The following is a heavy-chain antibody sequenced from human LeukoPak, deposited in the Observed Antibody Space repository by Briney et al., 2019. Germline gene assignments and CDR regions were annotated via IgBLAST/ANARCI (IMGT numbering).Heavy chain of an antibody. V-gene: IGHV1-46*01. D-gene: IGHD6-13*01. Sequence: ASVKVSCKASGYTFTSYYMHWVRQAPGQGLEWMGIINPSGGSTSYAQKFQGRVTMTRDTSTSTVYMELSSLRSEDTAVYYCARERKSSSWPRGYWFDPWGQGTLVTVSS. CDR3: ARERKSSSWPRGYWFDP. CDR2: INPSGGST. J-gene: IGHJ5*02. CDR1: GYTFTSYY.